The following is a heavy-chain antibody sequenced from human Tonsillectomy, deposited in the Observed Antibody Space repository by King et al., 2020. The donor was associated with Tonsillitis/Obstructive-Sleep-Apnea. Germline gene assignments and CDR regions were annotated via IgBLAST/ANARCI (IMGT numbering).Heavy chain of an antibody. D-gene: IGHD3-22*01. V-gene: IGHV3-9*01. J-gene: IGHJ4*02. CDR2: ISWNGGNI. Sequence: VQLVESGGGLVQPGRSLRLSCAASGFTFDEYAMHWVRQAPGKGLEWVSGISWNGGNICYADSVKGRFTISRDNAKNSLYLQMNSLRAEDTALYYCAKGPYYYDSSGYLFDYWGQGTLVTVSS. CDR3: AKGPYYYDSSGYLFDY. CDR1: GFTFDEYA.